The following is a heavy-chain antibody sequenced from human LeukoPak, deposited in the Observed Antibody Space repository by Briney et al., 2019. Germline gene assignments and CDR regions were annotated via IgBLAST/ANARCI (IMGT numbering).Heavy chain of an antibody. D-gene: IGHD1-26*01. Sequence: ASVKVSCKASGGTFSNYAISWVRQAPGQGLEWMGGIIPIFGTANYAQKFRGRVTITADKSTRTAYMELSSLRSEDTAIYYCARGIDSGSPPLGTFEIWGQGTMVTVSS. CDR3: ARGIDSGSPPLGTFEI. V-gene: IGHV1-69*06. CDR2: IIPIFGTA. CDR1: GGTFSNYA. J-gene: IGHJ3*02.